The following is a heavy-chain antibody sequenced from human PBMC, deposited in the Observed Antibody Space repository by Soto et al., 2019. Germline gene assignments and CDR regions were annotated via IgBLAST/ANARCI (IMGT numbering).Heavy chain of an antibody. V-gene: IGHV3-7*01. CDR1: GFTFRSYW. CDR3: ARVLNDGRIDY. Sequence: EVQLVESGGGLVQPGGSLRLSCAGSGFTFRSYWMSWVRQAPGKGLEWVANINQDGSDKFYMDSMKGRFTISRDNAENSLYLQMNSLRAEDTAVYYCARVLNDGRIDYWGQGTLVTVSS. CDR2: INQDGSDK. D-gene: IGHD1-1*01. J-gene: IGHJ4*02.